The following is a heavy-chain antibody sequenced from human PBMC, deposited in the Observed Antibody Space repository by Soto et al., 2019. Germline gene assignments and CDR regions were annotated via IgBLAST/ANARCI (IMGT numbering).Heavy chain of an antibody. D-gene: IGHD2-8*01. J-gene: IGHJ4*02. V-gene: IGHV3-23*01. CDR1: GFTFSSYA. CDR2: ISGSGGST. Sequence: LSLTCAASGFTFSSYAMSWVRQAPGKGLEWVSAISGSGGSTYYPDSGMGRFTISRDNSKNTQYLQVNRLRAEDTAIYYCTNDGLVGYCTNGVCYNDYWGQGTLVTVSS. CDR3: TNDGLVGYCTNGVCYNDY.